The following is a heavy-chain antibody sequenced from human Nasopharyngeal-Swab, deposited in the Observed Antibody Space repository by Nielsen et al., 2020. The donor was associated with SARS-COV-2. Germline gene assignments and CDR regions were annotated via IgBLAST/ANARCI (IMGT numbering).Heavy chain of an antibody. CDR3: ARQVAAAEYGYFDY. CDR1: GGSISSSSYY. J-gene: IGHJ4*02. V-gene: IGHV4-39*01. D-gene: IGHD2-15*01. CDR2: IYYSGST. Sequence: SETLSLTFTVSGGSISSSSYYWGWIRRPPGKGLAWIGSIYYSGSTYYNPSLKSRVTISVDTSKNQLSLKLSYVTAADTAVYYCARQVAAAEYGYFDYWGQGTLVTVSS.